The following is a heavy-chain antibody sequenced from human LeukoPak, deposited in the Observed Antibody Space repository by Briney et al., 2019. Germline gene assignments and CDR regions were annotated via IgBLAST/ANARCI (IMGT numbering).Heavy chain of an antibody. Sequence: GRSLRLSCAASGFTFSSYGMHWVRQAPGKGLEWVAVISYDGSNKYYADSVKGRFTISRDNSKNTLYLQMNSLRAEDTAVYYCARSVDTAMVYYFDYWGQGTLVTVSS. D-gene: IGHD5-18*01. CDR3: ARSVDTAMVYYFDY. J-gene: IGHJ4*02. CDR2: ISYDGSNK. CDR1: GFTFSSYG. V-gene: IGHV3-30*19.